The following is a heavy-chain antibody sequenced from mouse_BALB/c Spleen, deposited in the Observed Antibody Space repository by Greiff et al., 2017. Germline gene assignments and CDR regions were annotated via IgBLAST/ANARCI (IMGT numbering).Heavy chain of an antibody. V-gene: IGHV1-77*01. J-gene: IGHJ3*01. Sequence: VQLQQSGPELVKPGASVKMSCTASGYTFTDDVLSWVQQRTGQGLEWIGEIYPGSGSTYYNEKFKGKATLTADKSSNTAYMQLSSLTSEDSAVYFCARGEVYYGYDWGQGTLVTVSA. CDR3: ARGEVYYGYD. CDR1: GYTFTDDV. D-gene: IGHD2-2*01. CDR2: IYPGSGST.